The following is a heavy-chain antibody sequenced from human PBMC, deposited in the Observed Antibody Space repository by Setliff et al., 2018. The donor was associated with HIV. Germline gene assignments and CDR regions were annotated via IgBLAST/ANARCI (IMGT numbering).Heavy chain of an antibody. CDR2: INHSGSA. J-gene: IGHJ6*03. Sequence: SETLSLTCAVYGGSFSSYYWSWIRQPPGKGLEWIGEINHSGSANYNPSLKSRVTISADTSKNQFSLKLRSVTAADRAVYYCARVPGYSSGTSYMDVWGKGTTVT. CDR1: GGSFSSYY. V-gene: IGHV4-34*01. D-gene: IGHD6-19*01. CDR3: ARVPGYSSGTSYMDV.